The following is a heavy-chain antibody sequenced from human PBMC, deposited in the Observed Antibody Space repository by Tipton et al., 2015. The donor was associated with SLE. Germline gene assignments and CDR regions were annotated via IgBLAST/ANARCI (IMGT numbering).Heavy chain of an antibody. CDR3: ARDSKWEPRNY. J-gene: IGHJ4*02. D-gene: IGHD1-26*01. CDR1: GFTFSSYW. Sequence: SLRLSCAASGFTFSSYWMSWVRQAPGKGLEWVANIKQDGSERYYVDSVKGRFTISKDNAKNSLFLQMNSLRAEDTAVYYCARDSKWEPRNYWGQGTLVTVSS. CDR2: IKQDGSER. V-gene: IGHV3-7*01.